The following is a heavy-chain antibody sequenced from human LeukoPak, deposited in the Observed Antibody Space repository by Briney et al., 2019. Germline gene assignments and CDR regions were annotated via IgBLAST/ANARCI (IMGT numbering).Heavy chain of an antibody. J-gene: IGHJ5*02. Sequence: SETLSLTCAVSGGSFSGHYWSWIRQSPGEGLEWIGEIDHSGNTNYNPSLKGRLTISVDTSKSQFSLRLSSVTAADTAVYFCARHRGYCSSTSCSLGWFDPWGQGTLVTVSS. CDR3: ARHRGYCSSTSCSLGWFDP. V-gene: IGHV4-34*01. CDR1: GGSFSGHY. CDR2: IDHSGNT. D-gene: IGHD2-2*01.